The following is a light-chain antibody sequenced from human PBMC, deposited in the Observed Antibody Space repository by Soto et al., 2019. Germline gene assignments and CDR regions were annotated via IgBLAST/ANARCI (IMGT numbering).Light chain of an antibody. CDR3: LHYHSYPRT. CDR1: QDIRDY. V-gene: IGKV1-17*03. J-gene: IGKJ1*01. CDR2: AS. Sequence: DIQMTQFPSVMSASVGDRVTITCRASQDIRDYLAWFQHKPGNVPKRLIYASTLQSGVPSRFSGSGSGTEFTLTITGLQPEDFATYYCLHYHSYPRTFGRGTKVEIK.